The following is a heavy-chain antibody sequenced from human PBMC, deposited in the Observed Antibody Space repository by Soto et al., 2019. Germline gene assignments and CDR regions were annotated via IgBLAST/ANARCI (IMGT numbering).Heavy chain of an antibody. CDR3: ARGRGGYVLGHYYYYYMDV. J-gene: IGHJ6*03. Sequence: QVQLVQSGAEVKKPGASVKVSCKASGYTFTSYDISWVRQAAGQGLEWMGWMNPNSGNTGYAQKFQGRVTMTRNTSISTAYMELSSLRSEDTAVYYCARGRGGYVLGHYYYYYMDVWGKGTTLTVSS. V-gene: IGHV1-8*01. CDR1: GYTFTSYD. CDR2: MNPNSGNT. D-gene: IGHD5-12*01.